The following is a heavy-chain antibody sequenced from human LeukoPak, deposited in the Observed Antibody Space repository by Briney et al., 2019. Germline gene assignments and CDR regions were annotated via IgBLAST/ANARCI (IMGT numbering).Heavy chain of an antibody. CDR2: ISGSGGST. D-gene: IGHD6-19*01. Sequence: GGSLRLSCAVSGFTFSNYAMSWVRQAPGKGLEWVSAISGSGGSTYYADSVKGRFTISRDNSKNTLYLQMNSLRAEDTAVYYCAKRGEGLESIAVAGYFDYWGQGTLVTVSS. V-gene: IGHV3-23*01. CDR1: GFTFSNYA. J-gene: IGHJ4*02. CDR3: AKRGEGLESIAVAGYFDY.